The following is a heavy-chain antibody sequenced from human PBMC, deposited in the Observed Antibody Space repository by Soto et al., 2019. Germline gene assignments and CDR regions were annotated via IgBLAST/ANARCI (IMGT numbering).Heavy chain of an antibody. J-gene: IGHJ6*02. CDR3: AKGRGTITRYFGMDV. CDR2: ISGSGGST. Sequence: EVQLLESGGGLVQPGGSLRLFCAASGFTFSSYAMNRVRQAPGKGLEWVSDISGSGGSTYYADSVKGRFTISRDNSKNTLYLQMNSLRAEDTAIYFCAKGRGTITRYFGMDVWGQGTTVTVSS. D-gene: IGHD1-7*01. CDR1: GFTFSSYA. V-gene: IGHV3-23*01.